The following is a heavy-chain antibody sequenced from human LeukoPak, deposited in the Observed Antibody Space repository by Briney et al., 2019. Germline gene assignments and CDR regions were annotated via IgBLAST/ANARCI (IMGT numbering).Heavy chain of an antibody. V-gene: IGHV3-23*01. CDR2: MSGSGGST. J-gene: IGHJ4*02. CDR3: ATTAYSSRNY. D-gene: IGHD6-13*01. Sequence: GGSLRLSCAASGFTVSSNYMSWVRQAPGKGLEWVSAMSGSGGSTYYADSVKGRFTISRDNSKNTLYLQMNSLRAEDTAVYYCATTAYSSRNYWGQGTLVTVSS. CDR1: GFTVSSNY.